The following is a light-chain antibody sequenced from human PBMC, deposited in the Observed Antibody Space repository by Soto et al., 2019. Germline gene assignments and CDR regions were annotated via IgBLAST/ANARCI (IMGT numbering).Light chain of an antibody. J-gene: IGLJ1*01. V-gene: IGLV2-14*01. Sequence: QSALTQPAFVSGSPGQSITISCTGTSSDVGAYNFVSWYQHHPGRAPKLIIYEVTIRPSGVSNRFSGSKSGNTASLTISGLQAEDEADYYCSSYTTSAPYVFGSGTKLTVL. CDR1: SSDVGAYNF. CDR2: EVT. CDR3: SSYTTSAPYV.